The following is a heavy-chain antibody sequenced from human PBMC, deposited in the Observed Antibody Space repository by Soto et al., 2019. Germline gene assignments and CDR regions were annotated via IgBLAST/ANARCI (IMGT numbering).Heavy chain of an antibody. V-gene: IGHV4-61*01. Sequence: SETLSLTCTVSGGSISSSSYYWSWIRQPPGKGLEWIGYIYYSGSTNYNPSLKSRVTISVDTSKNQFSLKLSSVTAADTAVYYSARETAGNYFDYWGQGTLVTVSS. CDR2: IYYSGST. CDR3: ARETAGNYFDY. J-gene: IGHJ4*02. D-gene: IGHD6-13*01. CDR1: GGSISSSSYY.